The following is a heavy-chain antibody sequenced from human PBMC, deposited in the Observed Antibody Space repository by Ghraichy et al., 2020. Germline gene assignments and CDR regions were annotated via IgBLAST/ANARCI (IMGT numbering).Heavy chain of an antibody. D-gene: IGHD3-22*01. J-gene: IGHJ4*02. CDR3: SRVFSYDNSGPFGAFDH. CDR1: EFSLSTIGVG. V-gene: IGHV2-5*02. Sequence: SGPTLVKPTQTLTLTCTFSEFSLSTIGVGVGWIRQPPGKALEWLALIYWDNDRRYSPSLESRLSITKDTSKNQVVLTMTDLDPVDTATYFCSRVFSYDNSGPFGAFDHWGQGTLVTVSS. CDR2: IYWDNDR.